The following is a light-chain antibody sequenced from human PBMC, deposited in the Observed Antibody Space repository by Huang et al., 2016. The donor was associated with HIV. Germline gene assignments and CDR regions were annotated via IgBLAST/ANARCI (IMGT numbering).Light chain of an antibody. CDR1: QSISSY. V-gene: IGKV1-39*01. CDR3: QQTYSTPWT. J-gene: IGKJ1*01. CDR2: DAS. Sequence: DIQMTQSPSSLSASVGDRVTITCRARQSISSYLNWYQQKPGKAPKLLIYDASSLQSGVPSRFSGSGSGTDFTLTISSLQPEDFGTYYCQQTYSTPWTFGQGTKVEIK.